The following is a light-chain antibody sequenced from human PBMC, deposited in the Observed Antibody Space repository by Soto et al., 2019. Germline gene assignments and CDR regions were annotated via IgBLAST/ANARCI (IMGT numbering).Light chain of an antibody. Sequence: EIVITQSPVTLSVSPGERATLSCRASQSVSCNLPWDLQKHARAPRLLLYGASTRATGIPARFSGSGSGTEFTLTISSLQSKDFAVYYCQQYDNWPPITFGQGTRLDIK. CDR2: GAS. CDR1: QSVSCN. V-gene: IGKV3-15*01. CDR3: QQYDNWPPIT. J-gene: IGKJ5*01.